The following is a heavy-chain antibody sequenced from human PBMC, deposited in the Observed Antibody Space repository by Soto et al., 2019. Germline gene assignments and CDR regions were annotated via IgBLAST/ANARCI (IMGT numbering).Heavy chain of an antibody. CDR1: GGSISSGGYY. V-gene: IGHV4-31*03. D-gene: IGHD2-8*01. CDR3: ASARYCTNGVCRYYFDY. Sequence: TSETLSLTCTVSGGSISSGGYYWSWIRQHPGKGLEWIGYIYYSGSTYYNPSLKSRVTISVDTSKNQFSLKLSSVTAADTAVYYCASARYCTNGVCRYYFDYWGQGTLVTVSS. CDR2: IYYSGST. J-gene: IGHJ4*02.